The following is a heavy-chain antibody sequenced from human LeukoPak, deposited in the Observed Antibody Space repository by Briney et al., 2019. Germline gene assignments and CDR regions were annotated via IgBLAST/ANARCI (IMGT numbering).Heavy chain of an antibody. Sequence: GGSLRLSCVASGFTFNTYPVHWVRQAPGKGLEWVAVISYDGSIRNYADSVKGRFTISRDNPKNTLYLEMNNLRVEDTAVYYCARPAYCGGDCYAQFDYWGQGTLVTVSS. J-gene: IGHJ4*02. V-gene: IGHV3-30-3*01. CDR2: ISYDGSIR. CDR1: GFTFNTYP. D-gene: IGHD2-21*01. CDR3: ARPAYCGGDCYAQFDY.